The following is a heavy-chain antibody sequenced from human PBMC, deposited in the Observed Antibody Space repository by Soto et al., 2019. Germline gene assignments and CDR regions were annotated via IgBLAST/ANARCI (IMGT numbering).Heavy chain of an antibody. Sequence: EVQLVESGGGLVKPGGSLRLSCAASGFTFSSYSMNWVRQAPGKGLEWVSSISSSSSYIYYPDSVKGRFTISRDNAKNSLSLQMNSLRAEDTAVYYCAIREQQLDGVPFDIWGQGTMVTVSS. CDR3: AIREQQLDGVPFDI. CDR1: GFTFSSYS. J-gene: IGHJ3*02. V-gene: IGHV3-21*01. D-gene: IGHD6-13*01. CDR2: ISSSSSYI.